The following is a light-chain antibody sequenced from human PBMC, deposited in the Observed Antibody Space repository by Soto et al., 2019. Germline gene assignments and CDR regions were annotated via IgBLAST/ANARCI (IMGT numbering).Light chain of an antibody. J-gene: IGKJ5*01. CDR1: QDIGVW. V-gene: IGKV1-12*01. CDR2: SVS. CDR3: HQAYSFPIT. Sequence: IQMTQSPSSLSASVGDRVTITCRASQDIGVWLGWYQQKPGKAPKLLIHSVSSLESGVPSRFRGSGSGTEFTLTITSLQPDDFATSYCHQAYSFPITFGQGTDWRL.